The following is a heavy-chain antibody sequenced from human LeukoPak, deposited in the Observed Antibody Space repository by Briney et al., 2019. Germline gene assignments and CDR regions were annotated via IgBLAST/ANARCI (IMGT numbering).Heavy chain of an antibody. CDR3: ARVLDSCGYFYPDY. J-gene: IGHJ4*02. V-gene: IGHV3-48*03. CDR2: ISSSGSTI. Sequence: GGSLRLSCAASGFTFSSYEMNWVRQAPGKGLEWVSYISSSGSTIYYADSVKGRFTISRDNVKNSLYLQMNSLRAEDTAVYYCARVLDSCGYFYPDYWGQGTLVTVSS. CDR1: GFTFSSYE. D-gene: IGHD5-18*01.